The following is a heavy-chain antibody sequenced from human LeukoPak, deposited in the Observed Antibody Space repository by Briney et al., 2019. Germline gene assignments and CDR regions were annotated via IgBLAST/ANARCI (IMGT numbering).Heavy chain of an antibody. CDR3: AGERYYYGSGSYYTHFDY. V-gene: IGHV3-7*04. Sequence: GGSLRLSCAASGFTFSSYWMSWVRQAPGKGLEGVANIKQDGSEKYYVDSVKGRFTISRDNAMNSLYLQMNSLRAEDTAVYYCAGERYYYGSGSYYTHFDYWGQGTLVTVSS. CDR1: GFTFSSYW. D-gene: IGHD3-10*01. J-gene: IGHJ4*02. CDR2: IKQDGSEK.